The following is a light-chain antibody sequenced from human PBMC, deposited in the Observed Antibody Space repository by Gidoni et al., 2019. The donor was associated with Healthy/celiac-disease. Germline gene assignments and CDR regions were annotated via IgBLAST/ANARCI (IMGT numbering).Light chain of an antibody. CDR1: QSISSY. J-gene: IGKJ2*01. CDR3: QQSYSTPPYT. CDR2: AAS. Sequence: DIQMTQSPSSLSASVGDRVTITCRASQSISSYLNWYQQKPVKAPKLLIYAASSLQSGVPSRFSGSGSGTDFTLTISSLQPEDFATYYCQQSYSTPPYTFGQXTKLEIK. V-gene: IGKV1-39*01.